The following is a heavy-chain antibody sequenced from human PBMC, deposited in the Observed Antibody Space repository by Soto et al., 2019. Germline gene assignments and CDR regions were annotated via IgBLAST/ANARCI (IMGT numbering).Heavy chain of an antibody. CDR3: ARDRWIFGVVIIHTDWYFDL. V-gene: IGHV1-18*01. J-gene: IGHJ2*01. CDR2: ISAYNGNT. D-gene: IGHD3-3*01. Sequence: QVQLVQSGAEVKKPGASVKVSCKASGYTFTSYGISWVRQAPGQGLEWMGWISAYNGNTNYAQKLQGRVTMTTDTSTSTAYMELRSLRSDDTAVYYCARDRWIFGVVIIHTDWYFDLWGRGTLVTVSS. CDR1: GYTFTSYG.